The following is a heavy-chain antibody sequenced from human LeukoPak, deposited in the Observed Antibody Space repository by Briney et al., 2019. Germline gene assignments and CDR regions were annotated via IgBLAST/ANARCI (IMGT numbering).Heavy chain of an antibody. CDR3: ARRMTTVTTGFDY. CDR1: GFTFSSYA. CDR2: ISGSGGST. D-gene: IGHD4-17*01. Sequence: GGSLRLSCAASGFTFSSYAMSWVRQAPGKGLEWVSAISGSGGSTYYAGSVKGRFTISRDNSKNTLYLQMNSLRAEDTAVYYCARRMTTVTTGFDYWGQGTLVTVSS. J-gene: IGHJ4*02. V-gene: IGHV3-23*01.